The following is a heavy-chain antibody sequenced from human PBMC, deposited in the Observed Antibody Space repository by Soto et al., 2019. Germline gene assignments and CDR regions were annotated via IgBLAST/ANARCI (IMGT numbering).Heavy chain of an antibody. CDR2: IIPIFGTA. Sequence: SVKVSCKASGGTFSSYAISWVRQAPGQGLEWMGGIIPIFGTANYAQKFQGRVTITADESTSTAYMELSSLRSEDTAVYYCARDRYSNLPPRSFDPWGQGTLVTVSS. CDR3: ARDRYSNLPPRSFDP. D-gene: IGHD4-4*01. J-gene: IGHJ5*02. V-gene: IGHV1-69*13. CDR1: GGTFSSYA.